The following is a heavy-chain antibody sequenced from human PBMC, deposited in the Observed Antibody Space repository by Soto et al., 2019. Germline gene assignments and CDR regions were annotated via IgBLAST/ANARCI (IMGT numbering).Heavy chain of an antibody. Sequence: ASVKVSCKSSGYTFTTSGISWVRQAPGQGLEWMGWISTDNGNTNYAQKFQGRVTMTTDTSTTTAYMELRSLRSDDTAVYYCATRSPAFDYWGQGTLVTVSS. CDR3: ATRSPAFDY. V-gene: IGHV1-18*01. J-gene: IGHJ4*02. CDR2: ISTDNGNT. CDR1: GYTFTTSG.